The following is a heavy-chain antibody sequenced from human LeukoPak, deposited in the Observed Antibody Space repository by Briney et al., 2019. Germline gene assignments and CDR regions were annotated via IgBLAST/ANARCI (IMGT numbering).Heavy chain of an antibody. J-gene: IGHJ5*02. CDR2: MNPNSGNT. CDR1: GYTFTSYD. Sequence: ASVKVSCKASGYTFTSYDINWARQATGQGLEWMGWMNPNSGNTGYAQKFQGRVTITRNTSISTAYMELSSLRSEDTAVYYCASRVIGSQSFDWFDPWGQGTLVTVSS. V-gene: IGHV1-8*03. CDR3: ASRVIGSQSFDWFDP. D-gene: IGHD1-26*01.